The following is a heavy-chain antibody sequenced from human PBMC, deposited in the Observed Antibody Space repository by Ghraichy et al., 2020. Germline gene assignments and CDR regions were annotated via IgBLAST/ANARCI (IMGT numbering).Heavy chain of an antibody. Sequence: GSLRLSCAASGFTFSSYSMNWVRQAPGKGLEWVSYISSSSSTIYNADSVKGRFTISRDNAKNSLYLQMNSLRDEDTAVYYCARGFSSLGYYYYGMDVWGQGTTVTVSS. CDR3: ARGFSSLGYYYYGMDV. CDR1: GFTFSSYS. J-gene: IGHJ6*02. D-gene: IGHD3-16*01. CDR2: ISSSSSTI. V-gene: IGHV3-48*02.